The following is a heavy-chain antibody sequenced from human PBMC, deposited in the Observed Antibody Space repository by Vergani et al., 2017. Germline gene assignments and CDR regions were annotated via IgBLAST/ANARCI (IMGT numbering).Heavy chain of an antibody. Sequence: QVQLVQSGSELKKPGASVKVSCKASGYTFTSYAMNWVRQAPGQGLEWMGWINTNTGNPTYAQGFTGRFVFSLDTSVSTACLQISSLKAEDTAVYYCARDGVVGIWFGAPVHGWFDPWGQGTLVTVSS. CDR2: INTNTGNP. D-gene: IGHD3-10*01. CDR1: GYTFTSYA. J-gene: IGHJ5*02. CDR3: ARDGVVGIWFGAPVHGWFDP. V-gene: IGHV7-4-1*02.